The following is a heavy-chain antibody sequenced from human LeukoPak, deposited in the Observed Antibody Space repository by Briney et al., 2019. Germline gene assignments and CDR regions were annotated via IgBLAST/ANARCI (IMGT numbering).Heavy chain of an antibody. V-gene: IGHV4-59*08. J-gene: IGHJ3*02. Sequence: KSSETLSLTCTVSGGSISSYYWSWIRQPPGKGLEWIGYIYYSGSTNYNPSLKSRVTISVDTSKNQFSLKLSSVTAADTAVYYCASPTYYGDYGVGAFDIWGQGTMVTVSS. CDR1: GGSISSYY. D-gene: IGHD4-17*01. CDR2: IYYSGST. CDR3: ASPTYYGDYGVGAFDI.